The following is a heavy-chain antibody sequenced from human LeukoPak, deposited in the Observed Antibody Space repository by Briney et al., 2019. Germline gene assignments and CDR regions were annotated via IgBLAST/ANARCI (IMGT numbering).Heavy chain of an antibody. J-gene: IGHJ4*02. CDR3: ARLPTYGSGSYYS. Sequence: SETLSLTCAVYGGSFSGYYWSWIRQPPGKGLEWIGEINHSGSTNYNPSLKSRVTISVDTSKNQFSLKLSSVTAADTAVYYCARLPTYGSGSYYSWGQGTLVTVSS. CDR1: GGSFSGYY. V-gene: IGHV4-34*01. CDR2: INHSGST. D-gene: IGHD3-10*01.